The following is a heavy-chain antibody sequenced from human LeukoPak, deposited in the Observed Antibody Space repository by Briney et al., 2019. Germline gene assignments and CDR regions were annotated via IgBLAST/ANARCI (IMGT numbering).Heavy chain of an antibody. Sequence: SETLSLTCTVSGGSISSYYWSWIRQPPGKGLEWIGYIYYSGSTNYNPTLKSRVTISVDTSKNQFSLKLSSVTAADTAVYYCARGGWELPPHYFDYWGQGTLVTVSS. D-gene: IGHD1-26*01. CDR3: ARGGWELPPHYFDY. J-gene: IGHJ4*02. V-gene: IGHV4-59*01. CDR2: IYYSGST. CDR1: GGSISSYY.